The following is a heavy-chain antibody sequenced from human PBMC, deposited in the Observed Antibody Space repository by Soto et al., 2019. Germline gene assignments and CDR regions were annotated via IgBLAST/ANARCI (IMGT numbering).Heavy chain of an antibody. CDR1: GGSISSSSYY. D-gene: IGHD3-16*01. V-gene: IGHV4-39*01. J-gene: IGHJ4*02. Sequence: SETLSLTCTVSGGSISSSSYYWGWIRQPPGKGLEWIGSIYYSGSTYYNPSLKSRVTISVDTSKNQFSLKLSSVTAADTAVYYCAIGIYPSSERITFGGVRISGWPNFDYWGQGTLVTVSS. CDR3: AIGIYPSSERITFGGVRISGWPNFDY. CDR2: IYYSGST.